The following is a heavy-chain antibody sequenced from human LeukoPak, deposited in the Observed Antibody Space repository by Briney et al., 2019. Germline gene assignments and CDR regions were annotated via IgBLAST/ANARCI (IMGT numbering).Heavy chain of an antibody. CDR2: ISGYNGNT. V-gene: IGHV1-18*01. Sequence: ASVKVSCKASGYTFTSYGISWVRQAPGQGLEWMGWISGYNGNTNCAQKFQGRVTMTTDTSTSTAYMELRSLRSDDTAVYYCARADIRAIASSGWYGFDYWGQGTLVTVSS. J-gene: IGHJ4*02. D-gene: IGHD6-19*01. CDR1: GYTFTSYG. CDR3: ARADIRAIASSGWYGFDY.